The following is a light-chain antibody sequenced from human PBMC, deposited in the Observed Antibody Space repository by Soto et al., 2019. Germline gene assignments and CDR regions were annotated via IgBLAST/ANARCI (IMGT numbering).Light chain of an antibody. Sequence: DIPMTQSPSTLSASVGDRVTITCRASQSINSWLAWYQQKPGKAPKLLIYDASSLQSGVPSRFSGSGSGTEFTLTISSLQPDDFASYYCQQYNSYSPTFGQGTKVDIK. CDR3: QQYNSYSPT. CDR2: DAS. CDR1: QSINSW. V-gene: IGKV1-5*01. J-gene: IGKJ1*01.